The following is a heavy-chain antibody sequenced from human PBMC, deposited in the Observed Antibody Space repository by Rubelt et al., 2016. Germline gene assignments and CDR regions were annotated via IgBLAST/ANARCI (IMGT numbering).Heavy chain of an antibody. D-gene: IGHD2-2*01. V-gene: IGHV4-39*01. CDR3: ASLFCTTASCPFDY. CDR1: GGTISSTSYY. Sequence: QLQLQESGPGLVKPSETLSLTCTVSGGTISSTSYYWGWIRQPPGKGLEWIGTIYYTGRIHYNSSLKGRVNMSVDTSKNQFSLNLYSVTAADTAVYHCASLFCTTASCPFDYWGQGTLVTVSS. J-gene: IGHJ4*02. CDR2: IYYTGRI.